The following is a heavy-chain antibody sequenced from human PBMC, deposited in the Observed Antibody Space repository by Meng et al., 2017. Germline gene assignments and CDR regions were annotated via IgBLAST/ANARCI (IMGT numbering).Heavy chain of an antibody. CDR1: GGSISSSNW. CDR3: AILSDPGFIDY. V-gene: IGHV4-4*02. CDR2: IYHSGST. J-gene: IGHJ4*02. Sequence: SETLSLTCAVSGGSISSSNWWSWVRQPPGKGLEWIGEIYHSGSTNYNPSLKSRVTISVDKSKNQFSLRLSSVTAADTAVYYCAILSDPGFIDYWGQGTLVTVSS. D-gene: IGHD2/OR15-2a*01.